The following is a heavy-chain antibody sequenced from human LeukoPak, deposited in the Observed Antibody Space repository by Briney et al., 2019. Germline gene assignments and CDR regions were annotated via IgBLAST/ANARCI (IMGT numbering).Heavy chain of an antibody. Sequence: PGGSLRLSCAASGFTFSSYGMHWVRQAPGKGLEWVAVIWYDGSNKYYADSVKGRFTISRDNSKNTLYLQMNSLRAEDTAVYYCARALSPLDGVADPWGQGTLVTVSS. CDR1: GFTFSSYG. D-gene: IGHD3-3*01. V-gene: IGHV3-33*01. CDR3: ARALSPLDGVADP. CDR2: IWYDGSNK. J-gene: IGHJ5*02.